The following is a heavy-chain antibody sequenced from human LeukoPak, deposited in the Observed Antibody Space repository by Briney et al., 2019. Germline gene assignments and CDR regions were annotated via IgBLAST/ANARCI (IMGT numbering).Heavy chain of an antibody. CDR1: GFTFSSYA. CDR2: INQDASEI. Sequence: GGSLRLSCAASGFTFSSYAMSWVRQAPGKGLEWLGNINQDASEINYVDSVRGRFTISRDNAKNSLYLQMNSLRAEDTALYYCATDRDNSDWQKRFDSWGQGTLVTVSS. D-gene: IGHD2-21*02. CDR3: ATDRDNSDWQKRFDS. V-gene: IGHV3-7*01. J-gene: IGHJ4*02.